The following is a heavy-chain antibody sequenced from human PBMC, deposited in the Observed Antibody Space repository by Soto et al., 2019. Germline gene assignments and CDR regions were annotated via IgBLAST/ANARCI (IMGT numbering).Heavy chain of an antibody. J-gene: IGHJ3*01. D-gene: IGHD5-18*01. Sequence: SETLCIACSFCVAVVTIGENYWSWVRQPPGKGLEWLGYIYDSGVTSYTPALKSRVTLSLDRPNNQVSLKLRSVTAADTAVYFCVRDLDHGYTGNVWGQGTLVTVSS. CDR2: IYDSGVT. V-gene: IGHV4-30-4*08. CDR1: VAVVTIGENY. CDR3: VRDLDHGYTGNV.